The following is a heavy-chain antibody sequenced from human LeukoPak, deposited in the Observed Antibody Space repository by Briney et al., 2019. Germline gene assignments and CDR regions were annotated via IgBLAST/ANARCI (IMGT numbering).Heavy chain of an antibody. Sequence: SATLSLTSTVSGGSISSYYWSWIRQPPGKGLEWIEYIYYSGSTNYNPSLKSRVAISVDTSKNQFSLKLSSVTAADTAVYYCARNGEYYYYGMDVWGQGTTVTVSS. CDR3: ARNGEYYYYGMDV. J-gene: IGHJ6*02. CDR2: IYYSGST. V-gene: IGHV4-59*01. CDR1: GGSISSYY. D-gene: IGHD3-10*01.